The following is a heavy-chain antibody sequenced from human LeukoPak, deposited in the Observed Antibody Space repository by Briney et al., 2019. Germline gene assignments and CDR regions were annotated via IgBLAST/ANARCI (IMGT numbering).Heavy chain of an antibody. CDR3: PRAGQGKPEGGGQPHYYYYSYMDV. Sequence: ASGKVSCKASGGTFSSYAISWGRQAPGQGLEWMGGIIPIFGTANYAQKFQGRVTITSDESRSTAYMELRSLSSQDTAVYYRPRAGQGKPEGGGQPHYYYYSYMDVWGKGTTVTVSS. D-gene: IGHD3-16*01. J-gene: IGHJ6*03. CDR2: IIPIFGTA. V-gene: IGHV1-69*13. CDR1: GGTFSSYA.